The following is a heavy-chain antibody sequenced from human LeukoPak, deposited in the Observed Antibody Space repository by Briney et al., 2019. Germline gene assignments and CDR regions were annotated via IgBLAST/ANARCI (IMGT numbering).Heavy chain of an antibody. J-gene: IGHJ4*02. CDR3: ARRTTIAAAEYFDY. CDR2: IYYSGST. CDR1: GGSISSSSYY. V-gene: IGHV4-39*01. D-gene: IGHD6-13*01. Sequence: SETLSLTCTVSGGSISSSSYYWGWIRQPPGKGLEWIGGIYYSGSTYYNPSLKSRVTISVDTSKNQFSLKLSSVTAADTAVYYCARRTTIAAAEYFDYWGQGTLVTVSS.